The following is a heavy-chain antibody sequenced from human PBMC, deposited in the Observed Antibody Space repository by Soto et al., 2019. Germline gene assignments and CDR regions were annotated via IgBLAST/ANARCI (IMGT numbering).Heavy chain of an antibody. Sequence: QVQLVQSGAEVKKPGSSVKVSCKASGGTFSRYTISWVRQAPGQGLEWMGRIIPILGIANYAQKFQGRVTITADKSTRTAYMELSSLRSEDTAVYYCAREIYTYYYGMDVWGQGTTVTVSS. CDR1: GGTFSRYT. CDR3: AREIYTYYYGMDV. V-gene: IGHV1-69*08. CDR2: IIPILGIA. J-gene: IGHJ6*02. D-gene: IGHD2-2*02.